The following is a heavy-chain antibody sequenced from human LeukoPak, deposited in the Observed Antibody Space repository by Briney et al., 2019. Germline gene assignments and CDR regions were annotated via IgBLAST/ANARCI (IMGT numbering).Heavy chain of an antibody. CDR2: IKSETDGGTT. J-gene: IGHJ4*02. V-gene: IGHV3-15*01. CDR1: GFTFSNAW. CDR3: TTDQMVRGYYFDY. Sequence: GGSLRLSCAASGFTFSNAWMSWVRQAPRKGLEWVGRIKSETDGGTTDYAAPVKGRFTISRDDSKNTLYLQMNSLKTEDTAVYYCTTDQMVRGYYFDYWGQGTLVTVSS. D-gene: IGHD3-10*01.